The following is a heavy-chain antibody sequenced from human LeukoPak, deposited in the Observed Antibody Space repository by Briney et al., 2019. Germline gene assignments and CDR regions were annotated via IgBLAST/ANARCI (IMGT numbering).Heavy chain of an antibody. CDR3: AKDLLISAAAEYNWFDP. CDR1: GGTFGSYA. J-gene: IGHJ5*02. CDR2: SIPITGTP. D-gene: IGHD6-13*01. V-gene: IGHV1-69*01. Sequence: GASVKVSCKASGGTFGSYAINWVRQAPGQGLEWMGVSIPITGTPNYAQKFQGRVTITADESTRTAYMELSTLRSEDTAVYYCAKDLLISAAAEYNWFDPWGQGTLVTVSS.